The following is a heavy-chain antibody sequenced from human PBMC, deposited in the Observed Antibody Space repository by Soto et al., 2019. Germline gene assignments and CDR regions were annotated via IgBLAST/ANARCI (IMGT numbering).Heavy chain of an antibody. CDR3: AKPLSPFSGSYIDY. CDR2: ISDDGYTI. Sequence: GGSLRLSCATSGFTFSDFYMSGVRQAPGKGPEWVSYISDDGYTIYYADTMKGRFTISRDNAKNSLDLQMTNLRAEDTAVYYCAKPLSPFSGSYIDYWAQGTLVTVSS. V-gene: IGHV3-11*01. CDR1: GFTFSDFY. D-gene: IGHD3-10*01. J-gene: IGHJ4*02.